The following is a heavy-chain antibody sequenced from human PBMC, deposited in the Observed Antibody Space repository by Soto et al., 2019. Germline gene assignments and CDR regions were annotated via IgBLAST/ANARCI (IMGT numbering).Heavy chain of an antibody. V-gene: IGHV3-23*01. CDR2: ISGSGGST. CDR1: GFTFSSYA. Sequence: GGSLRLSCAASGFTFSSYAMSWVRQAPGKGLEWVSAISGSGGSTYYADSVKGRFTISRDNSENTLYLQMNSLRAEDTAVYYCAKVIVAADGKQNYYYYGMDVWGQVTTVTVSS. J-gene: IGHJ6*02. D-gene: IGHD6-13*01. CDR3: AKVIVAADGKQNYYYYGMDV.